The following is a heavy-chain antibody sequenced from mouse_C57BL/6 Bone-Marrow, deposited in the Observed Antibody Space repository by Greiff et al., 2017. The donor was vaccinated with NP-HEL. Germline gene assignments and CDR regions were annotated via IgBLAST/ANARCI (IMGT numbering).Heavy chain of an antibody. CDR1: GYSFTGYY. D-gene: IGHD1-1*01. CDR3: ARGRDQITTVVARRPWYFDV. J-gene: IGHJ1*03. Sequence: EVQLQESGPELVKPGASVKISCKASGYSFTGYYMHWVKQSSEKSLEWIGEINPSTGGTSYNQKFKGKATLTVDKSSSTAYMQLKSLTSEDSAVYYCARGRDQITTVVARRPWYFDVWGTGTTVTVSS. CDR2: INPSTGGT. V-gene: IGHV1-43*01.